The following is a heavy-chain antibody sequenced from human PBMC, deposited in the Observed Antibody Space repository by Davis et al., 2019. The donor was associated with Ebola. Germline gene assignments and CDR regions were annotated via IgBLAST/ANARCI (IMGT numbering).Heavy chain of an antibody. Sequence: GESLKISCTASGFTFGDYAMSWVRQAPGKGLEWVGFIRSKAYGGTTEYAASVKGRFTISRDDSKSIAYLQMNSLRAEDTAVYYCARDSRWNYETMDVWGQGTTVTVSS. CDR1: GFTFGDYA. J-gene: IGHJ6*02. D-gene: IGHD1-7*01. CDR2: IRSKAYGGTT. V-gene: IGHV3-49*04. CDR3: ARDSRWNYETMDV.